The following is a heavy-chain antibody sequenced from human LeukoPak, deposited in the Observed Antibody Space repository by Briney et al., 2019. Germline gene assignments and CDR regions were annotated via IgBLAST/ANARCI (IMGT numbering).Heavy chain of an antibody. CDR1: RGTFSSYA. CDR3: ARDGDYPAFDI. Sequence: SVKVSCKASRGTFSSYAISWVRQAPGQGLEWMGGIISIFGTANYAQKFQGRVTITADESTSTAYMELSSLRSEDTAVYYCARDGDYPAFDIWGQGTMVTVSS. D-gene: IGHD4-17*01. J-gene: IGHJ3*02. V-gene: IGHV1-69*01. CDR2: IISIFGTA.